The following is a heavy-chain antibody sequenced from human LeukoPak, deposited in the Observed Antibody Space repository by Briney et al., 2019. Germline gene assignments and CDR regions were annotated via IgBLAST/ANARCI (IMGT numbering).Heavy chain of an antibody. CDR1: GYSISSGYY. J-gene: IGHJ4*02. CDR3: ALTTTDYYGSGSHYFDY. Sequence: PSETLSLTCTVSGYSISSGYYWGWIRQPPGKGLEWIGSIYYSGSTYYNPSLKSRVTISVDTSKNQFSLKLSSVTAADTAVYYCALTTTDYYGSGSHYFDYWGQGTLVTVSS. CDR2: IYYSGST. V-gene: IGHV4-38-2*02. D-gene: IGHD3-10*01.